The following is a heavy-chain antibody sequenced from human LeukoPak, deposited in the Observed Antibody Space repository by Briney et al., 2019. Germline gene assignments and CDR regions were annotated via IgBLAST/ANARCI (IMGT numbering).Heavy chain of an antibody. D-gene: IGHD4-23*01. J-gene: IGHJ4*02. Sequence: GASVKVSCEASGYTFTGHYMHWVRQAPGQGLEWMGWINPDGGGPRYVPKFQGRVTMTRDTSIATAYMELSSLTSDDTAVYYCARDTSGSNSFDNWGQGTLVTVSS. V-gene: IGHV1-2*02. CDR1: GYTFTGHY. CDR2: INPDGGGP. CDR3: ARDTSGSNSFDN.